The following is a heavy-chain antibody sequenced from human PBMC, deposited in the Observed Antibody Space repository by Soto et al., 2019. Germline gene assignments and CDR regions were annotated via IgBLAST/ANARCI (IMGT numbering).Heavy chain of an antibody. Sequence: SVKVSCKASGGTFSRHSVSWVRQAPGQGLEWMGGISPLFGIAKSAQKFQGRVTITADESTGTAYMELSRLRSEDTAVLYCAGSRDYDYVWGSYHFDFWGQGALVTVSS. CDR3: AGSRDYDYVWGSYHFDF. D-gene: IGHD3-16*02. J-gene: IGHJ4*02. CDR1: GGTFSRHS. V-gene: IGHV1-69*13. CDR2: ISPLFGIA.